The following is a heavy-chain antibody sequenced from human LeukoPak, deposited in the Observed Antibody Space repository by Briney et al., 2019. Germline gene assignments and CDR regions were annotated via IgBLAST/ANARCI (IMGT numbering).Heavy chain of an antibody. J-gene: IGHJ5*01. CDR1: GGTFRSYA. Sequence: ASVKVSCKASGGTFRSYAISLVRQAPGQGLEWMGRIIPIFGTAKYAQKFQGRVTITTDESTSTAYVELSSLTSEDTAVYYCARAPSYSSNWYDYWGRGTLVTVSS. D-gene: IGHD6-19*01. CDR3: ARAPSYSSNWYDY. V-gene: IGHV1-69*05. CDR2: IIPIFGTA.